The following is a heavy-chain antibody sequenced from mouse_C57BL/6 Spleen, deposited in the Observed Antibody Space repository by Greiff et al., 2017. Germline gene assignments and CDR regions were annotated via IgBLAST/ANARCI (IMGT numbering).Heavy chain of an antibody. J-gene: IGHJ3*01. V-gene: IGHV1-50*01. CDR2: MYPSDSYT. Sequence: QVQLQQPGAELVKPGASVKLSCTASGYTFTSYWMQWVKQRPGQGLEWIGEMYPSDSYTNYNQKFKGKATLTVDTSSSTAYMQLSSLTSEDSAVYYCARSGTAQATAWFAYWGQGTLVTVSA. CDR1: GYTFTSYW. D-gene: IGHD3-2*02. CDR3: ARSGTAQATAWFAY.